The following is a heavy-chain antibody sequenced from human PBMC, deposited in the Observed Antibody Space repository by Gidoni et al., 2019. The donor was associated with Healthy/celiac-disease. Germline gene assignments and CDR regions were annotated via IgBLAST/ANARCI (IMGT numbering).Heavy chain of an antibody. D-gene: IGHD3-22*01. CDR2: IIPIFGTA. CDR3: ARDYYDSSGSYYYYGMDV. V-gene: IGHV1-69*01. CDR1: GVTFSSYA. Sequence: QVQLVQSGAEVKKPGSSLKFSCKASGVTFSSYAISWVRQAPGQGLEWMGGIIPIFGTANYAQKFQGRVTITADESTSTAYMELRSLRSEDKAVYYCARDYYDSSGSYYYYGMDVWGQGTTVTVSS. J-gene: IGHJ6*02.